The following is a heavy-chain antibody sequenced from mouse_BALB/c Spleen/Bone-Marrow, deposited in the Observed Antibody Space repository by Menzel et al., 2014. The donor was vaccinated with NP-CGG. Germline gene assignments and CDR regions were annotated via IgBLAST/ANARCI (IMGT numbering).Heavy chain of an antibody. J-gene: IGHJ3*01. D-gene: IGHD4-1*01. CDR2: IYPGDGDT. Sequence: VHLVESGPELVKPGASVKISCKASGYAFSSSWMNWVKRRPGQGLEWIGRIYPGDGDTNYNGKFKGKATLTADKSSSTAYMQLSSLTSVDSAVYFCARGRDWDAWFAYWGQGTLVTVSA. CDR1: GYAFSSSW. CDR3: ARGRDWDAWFAY. V-gene: IGHV1-82*01.